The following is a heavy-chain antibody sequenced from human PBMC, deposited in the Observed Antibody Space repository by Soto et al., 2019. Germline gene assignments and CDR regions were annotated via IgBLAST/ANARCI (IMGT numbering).Heavy chain of an antibody. CDR3: RVMLTGTTFCFDY. J-gene: IGHJ4*01. D-gene: IGHD1-7*01. V-gene: IGHV1-69*02. CDR2: IIPILGIS. Sequence: QVQLVPSGAEVKKPGSSVKVSCKASGGTFSSYTISWVRQAPGQGLEWMGRIIPILGISNYSQKFRGRVTITADKSTSTACLEVCRLRSEDSGVYYCRVMLTGTTFCFDYLGHGSLVTVSS. CDR1: GGTFSSYT.